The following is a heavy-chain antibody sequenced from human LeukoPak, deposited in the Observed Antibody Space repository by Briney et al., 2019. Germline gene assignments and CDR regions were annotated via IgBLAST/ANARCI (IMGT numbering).Heavy chain of an antibody. CDR1: GFTFSSNW. CDR3: ARDLWGAGDC. D-gene: IGHD1-26*01. CDR2: INRDGSST. Sequence: GGSLGLSCAASGFTFSSNWMHWVRQAPGKGLVWVSRINRDGSSTIYADSVKGRFTISRDNAKNTLYLQMNSLTAEDTAVYYCARDLWGAGDCWGQGTLVTVSS. V-gene: IGHV3-74*01. J-gene: IGHJ4*02.